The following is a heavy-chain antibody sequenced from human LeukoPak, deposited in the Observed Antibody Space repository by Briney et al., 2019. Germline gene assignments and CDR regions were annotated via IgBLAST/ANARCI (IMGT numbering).Heavy chain of an antibody. D-gene: IGHD3-3*01. V-gene: IGHV5-51*01. J-gene: IGHJ6*03. CDR2: IYPGDSDT. Sequence: GESLKISCKGSGYSFTSYWIGWVRPMPGKGLEWMGIIYPGDSDTRYSPSFQGQVTISADKSISTAYLQWSSLKASDTVMYYCARHYDFWSGFGGGYYYYYYMDVWGKGTTVTVSS. CDR1: GYSFTSYW. CDR3: ARHYDFWSGFGGGYYYYYYMDV.